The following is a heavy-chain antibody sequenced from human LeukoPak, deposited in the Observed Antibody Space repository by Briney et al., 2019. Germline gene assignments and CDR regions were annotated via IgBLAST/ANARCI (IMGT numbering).Heavy chain of an antibody. CDR3: AKATVGGYED. CDR2: VASDGST. D-gene: IGHD5-12*01. V-gene: IGHV3-53*01. CDR1: GITVSSNY. Sequence: PGGSLRLSCAASGITVSSNYMSWVRQAPGKGLEWVSVVASDGSTKYADSVKGRFAISRDNSKNTLYLQMNSLRAEDTGVYYCAKATVGGYEDWGQGTPVTVSS. J-gene: IGHJ4*02.